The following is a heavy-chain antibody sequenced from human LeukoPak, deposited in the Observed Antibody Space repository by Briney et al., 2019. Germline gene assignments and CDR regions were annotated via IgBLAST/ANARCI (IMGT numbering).Heavy chain of an antibody. V-gene: IGHV3-23*01. CDR1: GFTFSSYG. J-gene: IGHJ3*02. Sequence: GGSLRLSCAASGFTFSSYGMSWVRQAPGKGLEWVSAISGSGGSTYYADSVKGRFTISRDNSRNTLYLQMNSLRAEDTAVYYCVKGRDGFDIGGQGTMVTVSA. CDR2: ISGSGGST. CDR3: VKGRDGFDI.